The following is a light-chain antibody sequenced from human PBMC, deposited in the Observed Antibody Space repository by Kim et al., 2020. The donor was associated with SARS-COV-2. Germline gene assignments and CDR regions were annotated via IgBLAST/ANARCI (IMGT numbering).Light chain of an antibody. Sequence: DIQMTQSPSSLSASVEDRVTIACRASQSISSYLNWYQQKPGKAPKLLIYAASSLQSGVPSRFSGSGSGTDFTLTISSMQPEDFATYYCQQSYSTPPWTFGQETKREI. CDR3: QQSYSTPPWT. V-gene: IGKV1-39*01. CDR2: AAS. J-gene: IGKJ2*02. CDR1: QSISSY.